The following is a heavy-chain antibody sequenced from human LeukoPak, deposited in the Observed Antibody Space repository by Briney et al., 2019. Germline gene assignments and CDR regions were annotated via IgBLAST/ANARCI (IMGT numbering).Heavy chain of an antibody. CDR3: ARAAGYYYDSSGYIYIIDY. V-gene: IGHV4-39*07. CDR2: IYHSGST. J-gene: IGHJ4*02. Sequence: PSETLSLTCTVSGGSISSSSYYWGWIRQPPGKGLEWIGSIYHSGSTYYNPSLKSRVTISVDTSKNQFSLKLSSVTAADTAVYYCARAAGYYYDSSGYIYIIDYWGQGTLVTVSS. CDR1: GGSISSSSYY. D-gene: IGHD3-22*01.